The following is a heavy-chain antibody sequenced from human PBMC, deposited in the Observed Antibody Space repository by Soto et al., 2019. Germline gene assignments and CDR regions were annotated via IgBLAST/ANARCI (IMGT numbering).Heavy chain of an antibody. CDR2: INTGNGNT. D-gene: IGHD1-26*01. J-gene: IGHJ3*01. CDR1: GYTFTSYT. CDR3: ARDMLGPRKAFDV. V-gene: IGHV1-3*04. Sequence: VSVKVSCKASGYTFTSYTMHWVRQAPGQRLEWLGWINTGNGNTKHSQKFQGRVTITRDTSASTTYMEVSRLRSEDTAMYYCARDMLGPRKAFDVWGQGTMVTVSS.